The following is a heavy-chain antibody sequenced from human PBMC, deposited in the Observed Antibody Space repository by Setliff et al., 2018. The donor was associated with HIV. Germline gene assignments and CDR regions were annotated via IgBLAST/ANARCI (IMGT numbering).Heavy chain of an antibody. CDR1: GYTFTSYG. Sequence: ASVKVSCKASGYTFTSYGISWVRQAPGQGLEWMGWISAYNGNTNYAQKLQGRVAMTTDTSTSTAYMELRSLRSDDTAVYYCARDFAVAGHGPFDYWGQGTLVTVSS. V-gene: IGHV1-18*01. D-gene: IGHD6-19*01. CDR3: ARDFAVAGHGPFDY. J-gene: IGHJ4*02. CDR2: ISAYNGNT.